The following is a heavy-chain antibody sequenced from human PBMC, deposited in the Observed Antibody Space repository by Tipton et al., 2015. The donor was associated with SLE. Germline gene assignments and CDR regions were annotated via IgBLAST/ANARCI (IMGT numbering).Heavy chain of an antibody. J-gene: IGHJ2*01. CDR2: INHSGST. Sequence: TLSLTCAVYGGSFSGYYWSWIRQPPGKGLEWIGEINHSGSTNYNPSLKSRVTISVDTSKNQFSLKLSSVPAADTAVYYCARFYPERPNWYFDLWGRGTLVTVSS. D-gene: IGHD1-1*01. V-gene: IGHV4-34*01. CDR1: GGSFSGYY. CDR3: ARFYPERPNWYFDL.